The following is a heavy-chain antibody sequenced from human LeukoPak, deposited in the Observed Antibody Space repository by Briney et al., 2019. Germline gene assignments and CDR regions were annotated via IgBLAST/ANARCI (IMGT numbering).Heavy chain of an antibody. J-gene: IGHJ4*02. CDR3: AKRAASSGYYFDQ. Sequence: GGSLRLSCAASGFTFSSYAMTWVRQGPGKGLDWVSTISSSGGNTYNADSVKGRFTISRDNSKNTLYLQMNSLRAEDTAVYYCAKRAASSGYYFDQGGQGTLVTVSS. CDR1: GFTFSSYA. D-gene: IGHD6-19*01. V-gene: IGHV3-23*01. CDR2: ISSSGGNT.